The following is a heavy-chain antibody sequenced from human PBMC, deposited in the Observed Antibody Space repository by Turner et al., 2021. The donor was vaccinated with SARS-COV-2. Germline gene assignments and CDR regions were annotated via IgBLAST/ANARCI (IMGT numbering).Heavy chain of an antibody. CDR2: ISVSGGST. CDR1: GFTFSTYA. Sequence: EVQLLESGGGLVQHGGSQSLSCAASGFTFSTYALAWVRQGPGKGLEWVSAISVSGGSTYYEDSVKGRFTISRDKSKNTLYLQMHSLRAEDTAVYYCAKDTGCGLESPYYFDYWGQGTLVTVSS. D-gene: IGHD2-8*02. V-gene: IGHV3-23*01. J-gene: IGHJ4*02. CDR3: AKDTGCGLESPYYFDY.